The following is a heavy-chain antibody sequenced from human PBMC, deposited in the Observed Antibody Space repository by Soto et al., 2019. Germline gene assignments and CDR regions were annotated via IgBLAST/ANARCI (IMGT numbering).Heavy chain of an antibody. CDR1: GFTFSSYG. Sequence: TGGSLRLSCAASGFTFSSYGMHWVRQAPGKGLEWVAVISYDGSNKYYADSVKGRFTISRDNSKNTLYLQMNSLRAEDTAVYYCAKWVAAAGTLGFDPWGQGTLVTVSS. D-gene: IGHD6-13*01. J-gene: IGHJ5*02. CDR2: ISYDGSNK. V-gene: IGHV3-30*18. CDR3: AKWVAAAGTLGFDP.